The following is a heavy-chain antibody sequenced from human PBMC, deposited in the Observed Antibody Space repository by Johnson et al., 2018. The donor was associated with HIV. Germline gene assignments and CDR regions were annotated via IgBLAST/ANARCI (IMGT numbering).Heavy chain of an antibody. J-gene: IGHJ3*02. CDR3: ARDGGDCSSTSCLGSPGVYDTSYAFDI. V-gene: IGHV3-30*04. Sequence: QVQLVESVGGVVQPGRSLRLSCAASGFTFSSYAMHWVRQAPGKGLEWVAVISYDGSNKYYADSVKGRFTISRDNSKNTLYLQMNSLRAEDTAVYYCARDGGDCSSTSCLGSPGVYDTSYAFDIWGQGTMVTVSS. CDR1: GFTFSSYA. CDR2: ISYDGSNK. D-gene: IGHD2-2*01.